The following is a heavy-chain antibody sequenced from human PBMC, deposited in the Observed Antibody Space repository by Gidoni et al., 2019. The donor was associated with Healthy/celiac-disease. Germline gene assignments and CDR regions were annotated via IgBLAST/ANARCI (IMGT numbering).Heavy chain of an antibody. CDR2: IRYDGSNK. J-gene: IGHJ6*02. CDR3: AKDLYYDILTGYNYYYGMDV. CDR1: GFTFSSYG. D-gene: IGHD3-9*01. V-gene: IGHV3-30*02. Sequence: QVQLVASGGGVVQPGGSLRLSCAASGFTFSSYGMHWVRQAPGKGLEWVAFIRYDGSNKYYADSVKGRFTISRDNSKNTLYLQMNSLRAEDTAVYYCAKDLYYDILTGYNYYYGMDVWGQGTTVTVSS.